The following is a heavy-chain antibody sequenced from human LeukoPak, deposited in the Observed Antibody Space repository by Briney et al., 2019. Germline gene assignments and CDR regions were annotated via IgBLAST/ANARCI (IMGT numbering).Heavy chain of an antibody. Sequence: GGSLRLSCVASGFTFSSYSMNWVRQAPGKGLEWVSSISSSSSYKYYTDSVKGRFTISRDNAKNSLYLQMNSLRDEDTAVYYCARWTVAAAGVDYWGQGTLVTVSS. CDR3: ARWTVAAAGVDY. D-gene: IGHD6-13*01. CDR1: GFTFSSYS. J-gene: IGHJ4*02. CDR2: ISSSSSYK. V-gene: IGHV3-21*01.